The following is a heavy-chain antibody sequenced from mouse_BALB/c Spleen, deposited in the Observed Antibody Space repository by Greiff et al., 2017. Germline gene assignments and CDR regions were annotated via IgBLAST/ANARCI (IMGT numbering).Heavy chain of an antibody. Sequence: QVQLKESGAELARPGASVKLSCKASGYTFTSYWMQWVKQRPGQGLEWIGAIYPGDGDTRYTQKFKGKATLTADKSSSTAYMQLSSLASEDSAVYYCARDYRGYAMDYWGQGTSVTVSS. CDR3: ARDYRGYAMDY. CDR1: GYTFTSYW. CDR2: IYPGDGDT. D-gene: IGHD2-14*01. V-gene: IGHV1-87*01. J-gene: IGHJ4*01.